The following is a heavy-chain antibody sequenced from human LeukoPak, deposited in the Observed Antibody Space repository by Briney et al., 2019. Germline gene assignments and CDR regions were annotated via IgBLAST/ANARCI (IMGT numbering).Heavy chain of an antibody. Sequence: SQTLSLTCTVSGDSISSGGYYWSWIRQHPGKGLEWIGYIYYSGSTYYNPSLKSRVTISVDTSKNQFSLKLSSVTAADTAVYYCARARGGTVTTSPFDYWGQGTLVAVSS. CDR2: IYYSGST. V-gene: IGHV4-31*03. CDR3: ARARGGTVTTSPFDY. CDR1: GDSISSGGYY. D-gene: IGHD4-17*01. J-gene: IGHJ4*02.